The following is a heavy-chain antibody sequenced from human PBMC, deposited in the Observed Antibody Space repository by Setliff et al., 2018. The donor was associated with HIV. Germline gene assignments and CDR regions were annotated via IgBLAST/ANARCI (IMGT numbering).Heavy chain of an antibody. J-gene: IGHJ4*02. CDR2: IYYSGAT. D-gene: IGHD3-10*01. Sequence: SETLSLTCTVSGGSMSSSSYYWGWIRQTPDKGLEWIGIIYYSGATSYNPSLTSRVTISVDTSRNQFSLKLRSVTAADTAAYYCARLGYVSGGFYKTPGPYYFDYWGQGALVTVSS. V-gene: IGHV4-39*01. CDR1: GGSMSSSSYY. CDR3: ARLGYVSGGFYKTPGPYYFDY.